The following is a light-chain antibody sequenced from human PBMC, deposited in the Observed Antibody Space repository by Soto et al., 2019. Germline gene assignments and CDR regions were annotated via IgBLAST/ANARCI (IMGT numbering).Light chain of an antibody. CDR2: DTS. Sequence: EIVMTQSPAALSVSPGERATLSCRAGQGVTTNFAWYQQRPGQAPRLLIYDTSSRASGIPDRFSGSGSGTDFTLTISRLETEDFAVFYCQQYGTSEIIFGQGTRLEIK. CDR1: QGVTTN. V-gene: IGKV3-20*01. CDR3: QQYGTSEII. J-gene: IGKJ5*01.